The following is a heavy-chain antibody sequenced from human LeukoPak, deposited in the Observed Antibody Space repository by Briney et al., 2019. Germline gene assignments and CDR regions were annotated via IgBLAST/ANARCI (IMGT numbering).Heavy chain of an antibody. CDR1: GFTFSTYG. J-gene: IGHJ4*02. D-gene: IGHD1-26*01. Sequence: GALRLSCAASGFTFSTYGMNWVRQAPGKGLEWVSSISSDSDIYYADSVRGRFTISRDNAKNSLYLQMNSLRAEDTAVYYCARDYSSGSFYGDYYFDYWGQGTLVTVSS. CDR2: ISSDSDI. CDR3: ARDYSSGSFYGDYYFDY. V-gene: IGHV3-21*01.